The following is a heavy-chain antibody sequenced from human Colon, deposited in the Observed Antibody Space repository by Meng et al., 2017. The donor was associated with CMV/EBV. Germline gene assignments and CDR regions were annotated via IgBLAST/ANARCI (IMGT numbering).Heavy chain of an antibody. D-gene: IGHD3-9*01. CDR1: FTLGSNE. J-gene: IGHJ4*02. CDR2: ITNTGPCV. Sequence: FTLGSNERSWVGRAQGKGVEWVSSITNTGPCVCDRDSVEGRFTISRDNAKNSLYLQMNSLRAEDTAVFYCAAGHYDILTGYYRLDYWGQGTLVTVSS. CDR3: AAGHYDILTGYYRLDY. V-gene: IGHV3-21*01.